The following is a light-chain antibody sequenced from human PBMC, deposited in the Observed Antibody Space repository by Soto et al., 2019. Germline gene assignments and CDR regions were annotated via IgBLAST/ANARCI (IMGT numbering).Light chain of an antibody. CDR3: QQFNNYPLT. CDR2: DAS. Sequence: AIQLTQSPSSLSASVGDRVTITCRASQGISSALAWYQQKPGKAPKLLLYDASILESGVPSRFSGSGSGSDFTLTISSLQPEDFATYYCQQFNNYPLTFGPGTKVDIK. CDR1: QGISSA. V-gene: IGKV1D-13*01. J-gene: IGKJ3*01.